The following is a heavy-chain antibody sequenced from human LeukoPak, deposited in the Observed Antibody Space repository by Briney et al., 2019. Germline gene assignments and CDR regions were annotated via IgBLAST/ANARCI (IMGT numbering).Heavy chain of an antibody. V-gene: IGHV3-7*03. CDR2: INQDGSGE. J-gene: IGHJ4*02. D-gene: IGHD1-26*01. Sequence: GGSLRLSCTASGFPFSTYWLSWVRQAPGKGLEWVANINQDGSGEYYAGSVKGRFTIPRDNAKNSLYLQMNSLRVEDTAVYYCAKDGGPSSSGSQFFNYWGQGALVTVSS. CDR3: AKDGGPSSSGSQFFNY. CDR1: GFPFSTYW.